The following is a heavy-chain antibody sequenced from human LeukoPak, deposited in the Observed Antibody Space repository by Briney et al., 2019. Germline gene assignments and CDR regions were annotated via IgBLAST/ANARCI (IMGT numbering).Heavy chain of an antibody. CDR2: ISAYNGNT. D-gene: IGHD3-22*01. Sequence: ASVKVSCKASGGTFSSYGISWVRQAPGQGLEWMGWISAYNGNTNYAQKLQGRVTMTTDTSTSTAYMELRSLRSDDTAVYYCARDLHPYYYDSSGYYYWGQGTLVTVSS. CDR1: GGTFSSYG. J-gene: IGHJ4*02. V-gene: IGHV1-18*01. CDR3: ARDLHPYYYDSSGYYY.